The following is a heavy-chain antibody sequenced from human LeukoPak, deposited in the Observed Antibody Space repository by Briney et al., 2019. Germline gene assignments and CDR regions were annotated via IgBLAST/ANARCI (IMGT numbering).Heavy chain of an antibody. J-gene: IGHJ4*02. CDR1: GGSISSYY. Sequence: SETLSLTCTVSGGSISSYYWSWIRQPPGKGLEWIGYVFYSGSTNYNPSLKSRVTISVDTSKNQFSLKLSSVTAEDTAVYYCARDQGANFDYWGQGTLVTVSS. D-gene: IGHD3-16*01. V-gene: IGHV4-59*01. CDR3: ARDQGANFDY. CDR2: VFYSGST.